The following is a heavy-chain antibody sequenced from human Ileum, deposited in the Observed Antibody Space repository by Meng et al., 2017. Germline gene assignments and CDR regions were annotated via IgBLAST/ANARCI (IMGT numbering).Heavy chain of an antibody. CDR3: ARGSGSYHHPVGY. J-gene: IGHJ4*02. CDR2: ISSSGSTI. V-gene: IGHV3-11*01. D-gene: IGHD1-26*01. CDR1: GFTFSDYY. Sequence: QVQLVESVGGLVQAGGSLTLACAASGFTFSDYYMSWIRQASVKGLEWLSYISSSGSTIYYADTVKGRFTISRDNAKNSLYLQMNSLRAEDTAMYYCARGSGSYHHPVGYWGQGTLVTVSS.